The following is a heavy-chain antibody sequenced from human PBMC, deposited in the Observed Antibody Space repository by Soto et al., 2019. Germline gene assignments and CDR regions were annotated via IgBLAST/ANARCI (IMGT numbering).Heavy chain of an antibody. CDR1: GYTLTELS. CDR3: ATNFDTPYSSGWYVYGY. J-gene: IGHJ4*02. CDR2: FDPEDGET. Sequence: ASVKVSCKVSGYTLTELSMHWVRQAPGKGLEWMGGFDPEDGETIYAQKFQGRVTMTEGTSTDTAYMELSSLRSEDTAVYYCATNFDTPYSSGWYVYGYWGQGTLVTVSS. D-gene: IGHD6-19*01. V-gene: IGHV1-24*01.